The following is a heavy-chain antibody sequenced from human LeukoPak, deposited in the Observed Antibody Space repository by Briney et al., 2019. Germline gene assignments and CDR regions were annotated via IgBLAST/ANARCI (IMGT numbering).Heavy chain of an antibody. CDR3: ARLRLGELSLGFDP. V-gene: IGHV1-18*01. D-gene: IGHD3-16*02. J-gene: IGHJ5*02. CDR2: ISPYNGDR. Sequence: ASGKVSCKASGYTFTNKANTWVRQAPGQGPYLMGWISPYNGDRRDALKFQDSVTMTTDTSTTTAYMELRSLRSDDTAVYYCARLRLGELSLGFDPWGQGTLVTVSS. CDR1: GYTFTNKA.